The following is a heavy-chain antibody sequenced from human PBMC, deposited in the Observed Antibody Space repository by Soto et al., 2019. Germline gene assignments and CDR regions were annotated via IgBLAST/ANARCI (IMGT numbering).Heavy chain of an antibody. V-gene: IGHV1-18*01. J-gene: IGHJ3*02. Sequence: ASVKVSCKASGYTFTSYGISWVRQAPGQGLERMGWISAYNGNTNYAQKLQGRVTMTTDTSTSTAYMELRSLRSDDTAVYYCARDRPLRQQLVAPAFDIWGQGTMVTVSS. D-gene: IGHD6-13*01. CDR3: ARDRPLRQQLVAPAFDI. CDR2: ISAYNGNT. CDR1: GYTFTSYG.